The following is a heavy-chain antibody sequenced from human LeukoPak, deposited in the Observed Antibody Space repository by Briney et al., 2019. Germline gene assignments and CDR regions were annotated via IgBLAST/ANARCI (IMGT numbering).Heavy chain of an antibody. V-gene: IGHV3-15*01. CDR3: TTRSHDYSNLGGSV. Sequence: SGGSLRLSCAASGFTFSNACVNWVRQAPGKGLEWVGRIRSKADGGTTDYAAPVKGIFTISRDDSKNTLYLQMNSLNTEDTALYYCTTRSHDYSNLGGSVWGQGTLVTVSS. CDR1: GFTFSNAC. J-gene: IGHJ4*02. CDR2: IRSKADGGTT. D-gene: IGHD4-11*01.